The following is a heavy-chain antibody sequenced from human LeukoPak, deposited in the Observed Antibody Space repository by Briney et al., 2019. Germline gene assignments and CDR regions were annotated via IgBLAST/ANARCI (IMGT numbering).Heavy chain of an antibody. CDR1: VGTFSSYA. Sequence: GSSVKVSCKASVGTFSSYAISWVRQAPGQGLEWMGGIIPIFGTANYAQKFQGRVTITADESTSTAYMELSSLRSEDTAVYYWARVYYDFWSGYYYWGQGTLVTVSS. V-gene: IGHV1-69*01. CDR2: IIPIFGTA. D-gene: IGHD3-3*01. J-gene: IGHJ4*02. CDR3: ARVYYDFWSGYYY.